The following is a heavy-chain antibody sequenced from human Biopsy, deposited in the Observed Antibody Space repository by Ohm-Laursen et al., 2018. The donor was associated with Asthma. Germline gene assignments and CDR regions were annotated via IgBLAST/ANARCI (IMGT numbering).Heavy chain of an antibody. CDR2: VYHSGNT. D-gene: IGHD6-13*01. CDR1: GDSMRGSDYS. J-gene: IGHJ4*02. Sequence: PGTLSLTCNVSGDSMRGSDYSWGWIRQPPGKGLEWIGNVYHSGNTNINPSLQSRVTISLDTPKSQFSLKVSAVTAADTAVYFCARHKHSNSWYKYYFDYWGQGTLVTVSS. V-gene: IGHV4-39*01. CDR3: ARHKHSNSWYKYYFDY.